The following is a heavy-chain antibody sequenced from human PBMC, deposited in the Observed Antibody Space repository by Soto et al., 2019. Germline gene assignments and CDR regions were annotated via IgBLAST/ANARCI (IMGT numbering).Heavy chain of an antibody. CDR1: GDLFNNHA. J-gene: IGHJ4*02. V-gene: IGHV1-69*01. CDR3: AASSAIAAARYFKF. D-gene: IGHD6-13*01. Sequence: QVQLVQSGAEVKEPGSSVKVSCKASGDLFNNHAFNWVRQAPGQGLEWMGRISPLFSTTNYAQKFQGRVTIGADELTTIVYLEVNNLESDDTAMYYCAASSAIAAARYFKFWGQGTLVTVS. CDR2: ISPLFSTT.